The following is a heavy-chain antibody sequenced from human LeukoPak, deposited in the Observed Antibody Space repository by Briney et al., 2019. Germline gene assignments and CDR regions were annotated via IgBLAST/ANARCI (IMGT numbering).Heavy chain of an antibody. V-gene: IGHV4-34*01. CDR2: INHSGST. Sequence: SETLSLTCAVYGGSLSGYYWSWIRQPPGKGLEWIGEINHSGSTNYNPSLKSQVTISVDTSRNQFSLKLNSVTAADTAVYYCAKSNGYGLVDIWGQGTMVTVSS. CDR3: AKSNGYGLVDI. J-gene: IGHJ3*02. D-gene: IGHD3-10*01. CDR1: GGSLSGYY.